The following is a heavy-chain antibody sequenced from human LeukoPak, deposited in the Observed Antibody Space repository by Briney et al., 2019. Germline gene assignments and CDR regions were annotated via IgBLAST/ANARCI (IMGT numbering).Heavy chain of an antibody. CDR2: IGDTT. V-gene: IGHV3-23*01. CDR1: GFTFSTYA. D-gene: IGHD1-26*01. CDR3: AKAYAFVGANYFDY. J-gene: IGHJ4*03. Sequence: GGSLGLSCAASGFTFSTYAMSWVRQAPGKGLEWVSAIGDTTYYADSVKGRFTISRDNSKNTLYLQMNNLRAEDAAIYYCAKAYAFVGANYFDYWGQGTTVTVSS.